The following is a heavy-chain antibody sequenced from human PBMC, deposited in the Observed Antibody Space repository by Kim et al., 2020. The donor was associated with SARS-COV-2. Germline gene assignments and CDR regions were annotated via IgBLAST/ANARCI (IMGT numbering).Heavy chain of an antibody. CDR2: IYYSGST. D-gene: IGHD5-12*01. J-gene: IGHJ4*02. CDR3: ARQRVRADIVATTLDY. V-gene: IGHV4-39*01. CDR1: GGSISSSSYY. Sequence: SETLSLTCTVSGGSISSSSYYWGWIRQPPGKGLEWIGSIYYSGSTYYNPSLKSRVTISVDTSKNQFSLKLSSVTAADTAVYYCARQRVRADIVATTLDYWGQGTLVTVSS.